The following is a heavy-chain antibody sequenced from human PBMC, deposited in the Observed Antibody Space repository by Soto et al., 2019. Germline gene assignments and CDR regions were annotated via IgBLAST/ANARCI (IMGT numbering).Heavy chain of an antibody. D-gene: IGHD2-2*01. CDR3: ARYVWHWSSNSCYFYVMDV. Sequence: QVQLVESGGGVVQPGRSLRLSCAASGFTFSSYSMHWVRQAPGKGLEWVAVMSSDGSNKYYADSVKGRFTISRDNSKNTVYLQRNSLRAEDTAVYYCARYVWHWSSNSCYFYVMDVWGQGTTVTVSS. V-gene: IGHV3-30-3*01. J-gene: IGHJ6*02. CDR1: GFTFSSYS. CDR2: MSSDGSNK.